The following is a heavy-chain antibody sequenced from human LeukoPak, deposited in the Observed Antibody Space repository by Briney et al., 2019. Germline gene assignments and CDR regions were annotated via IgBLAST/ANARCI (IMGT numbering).Heavy chain of an antibody. J-gene: IGHJ6*03. CDR2: IYYSGST. V-gene: IGHV4-39*07. CDR1: GGPISSSSYY. D-gene: IGHD1-26*01. CDR3: ARVAGIVGARYYYYYYMDV. Sequence: SETLSLTCTVSGGPISSSSYYWGWIRQPPGKGLEWIGSIYYSGSTYYNPSLKSRVTISVDTSKNQFSLKLSSVTAADTAVYYCARVAGIVGARYYYYYYMDVWGKGTTVTISS.